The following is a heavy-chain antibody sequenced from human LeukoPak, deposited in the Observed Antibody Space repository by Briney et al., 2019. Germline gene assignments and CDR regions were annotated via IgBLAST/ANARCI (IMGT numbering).Heavy chain of an antibody. CDR2: INHSGST. CDR3: ARKTPAVRYCSSTSCSRNWFDP. V-gene: IGHV4-34*01. CDR1: GGSFSGYY. Sequence: SETLSLTCAVYGGSFSGYYWSWLRQPPGKGLEWIGEINHSGSTNYDPSLKSRVTISVDTSKNQFSLKLSSVTAADTAVYYCARKTPAVRYCSSTSCSRNWFDPWGQGTLVTVSS. D-gene: IGHD2-2*01. J-gene: IGHJ5*02.